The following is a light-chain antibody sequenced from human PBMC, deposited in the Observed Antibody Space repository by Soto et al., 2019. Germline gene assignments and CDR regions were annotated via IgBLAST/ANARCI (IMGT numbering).Light chain of an antibody. Sequence: QSALTQPASVSGSPGQSITISCTGTSSDVGGYNYVSWYQQHPGKAPKLMIYEVSNRPSGVSNRFSGSKSGNTASLTISGFQAEDEAYYYRSSYTSSSTYVFGPGTKVTVL. CDR2: EVS. CDR3: SSYTSSSTYV. CDR1: SSDVGGYNY. J-gene: IGLJ1*01. V-gene: IGLV2-14*01.